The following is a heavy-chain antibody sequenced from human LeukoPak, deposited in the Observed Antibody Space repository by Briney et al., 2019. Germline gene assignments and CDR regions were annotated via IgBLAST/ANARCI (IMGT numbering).Heavy chain of an antibody. J-gene: IGHJ5*02. CDR1: GYTFTGYY. Sequence: ASVTVSCTASGYTFTGYYMHWVRQAPGQGLEWMGRINPNSGGTNYAQKFQGRVTMTRDTSISTAYMELSRLRSDDTAVYYCARDLITMVRGVNNWFDPGGQGTLVTVSS. D-gene: IGHD3-10*01. CDR3: ARDLITMVRGVNNWFDP. CDR2: INPNSGGT. V-gene: IGHV1-2*06.